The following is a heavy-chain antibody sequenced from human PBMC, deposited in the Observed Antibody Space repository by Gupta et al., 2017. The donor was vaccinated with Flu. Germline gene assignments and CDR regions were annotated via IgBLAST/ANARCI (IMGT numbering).Heavy chain of an antibody. V-gene: IGHV5-51*01. Sequence: EVQLEQSGAEVKKPGESLKISCKGSGYSFTSYWIGWVRQMPGKCLEWMGSIYPGDSYTRYSPSFQGQVTSSADKSISTAYLQWSSLKASDTAMYYCARVLQGIAVAGTSDYWGQGTLVTVSS. D-gene: IGHD6-19*01. CDR1: GYSFTSYW. J-gene: IGHJ4*02. CDR2: IYPGDSYT. CDR3: ARVLQGIAVAGTSDY.